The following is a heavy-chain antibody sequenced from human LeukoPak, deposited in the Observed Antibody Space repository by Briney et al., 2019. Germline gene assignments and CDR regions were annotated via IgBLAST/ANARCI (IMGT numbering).Heavy chain of an antibody. CDR3: ARDKDFGFDY. V-gene: IGHV3-30*04. D-gene: IGHD3-10*01. CDR2: ISYDGSNK. J-gene: IGHJ4*02. Sequence: PGRSLRLSCAASGFTFSSYAMHWVRQAPGKGLEWVAVISYDGSNKYYADSVKGRFTISRDSSKNTLYLQMNSLRAEDTAVYYCARDKDFGFDYWGQGTLVTVSS. CDR1: GFTFSSYA.